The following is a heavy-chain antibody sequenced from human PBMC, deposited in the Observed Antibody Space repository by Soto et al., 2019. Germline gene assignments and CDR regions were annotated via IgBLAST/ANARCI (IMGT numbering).Heavy chain of an antibody. J-gene: IGHJ4*02. Sequence: GGSLRLSSAASVFTFGSYAMHWVRQAPGKGLEWVAVISYDGSNKYYADSVKGRFTISRDNSKNTLYLQMNSPRAEDTAVYYCARAGEMATIYYFDYWGQGTRVTVSS. D-gene: IGHD5-12*01. CDR1: VFTFGSYA. CDR3: ARAGEMATIYYFDY. V-gene: IGHV3-30-3*01. CDR2: ISYDGSNK.